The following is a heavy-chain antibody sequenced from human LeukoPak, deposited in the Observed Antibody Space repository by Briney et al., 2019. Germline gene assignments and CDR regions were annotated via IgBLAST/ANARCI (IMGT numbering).Heavy chain of an antibody. Sequence: PSETLSLTCAVYGGSFSGYYWSWIRQPPGKGLEWIGEINHSGSTNYNPSLKSRVTMSVDTSKNQFSLKLTSVTAADTAVYYCARRGGYSPNWFDPRGQGTLVTVSS. CDR2: INHSGST. V-gene: IGHV4-34*01. CDR1: GGSFSGYY. J-gene: IGHJ5*02. CDR3: ARRGGYSPNWFDP. D-gene: IGHD3-22*01.